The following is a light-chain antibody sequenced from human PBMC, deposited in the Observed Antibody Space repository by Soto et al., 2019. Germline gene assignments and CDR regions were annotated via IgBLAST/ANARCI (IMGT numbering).Light chain of an antibody. Sequence: DIQMTQYHSTLSASVGDRVTITCRASQSISSWLAWYQQKPGKAPKLLIYDASSLESGVPSRFSGSGSGTESTLTISSLQPDDFATYYCQQYNSYPWTFGQGTNV. CDR2: DAS. CDR3: QQYNSYPWT. CDR1: QSISSW. V-gene: IGKV1-5*01. J-gene: IGKJ1*01.